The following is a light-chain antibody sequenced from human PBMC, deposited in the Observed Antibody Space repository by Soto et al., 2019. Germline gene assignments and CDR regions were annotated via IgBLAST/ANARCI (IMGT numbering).Light chain of an antibody. CDR2: AAS. Sequence: DIQMTHSPSSLSASVGDRVTITCRASQGISDYLAWYQQKPGKVPKLLIYAASTLQSGVPSRFSGSGSGTDFTLTISSLQPEDVATYYCQNYNSARPVTFGQGTRLEIK. V-gene: IGKV1-27*01. J-gene: IGKJ5*01. CDR1: QGISDY. CDR3: QNYNSARPVT.